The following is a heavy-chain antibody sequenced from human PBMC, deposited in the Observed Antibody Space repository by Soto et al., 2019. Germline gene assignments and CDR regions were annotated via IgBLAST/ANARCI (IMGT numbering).Heavy chain of an antibody. CDR2: IWYDGSNK. Sequence: GGSLRLSCAASGFTFSSYGLHCVRQAPGKGLEWLAVIWYDGSNKYYADSVKGRFTISRDNSKNTLYLQMNSLRAEDTAVYYCARDSSGSYFFDYWGQGT. CDR1: GFTFSSYG. CDR3: ARDSSGSYFFDY. D-gene: IGHD1-26*01. J-gene: IGHJ4*02. V-gene: IGHV3-33*01.